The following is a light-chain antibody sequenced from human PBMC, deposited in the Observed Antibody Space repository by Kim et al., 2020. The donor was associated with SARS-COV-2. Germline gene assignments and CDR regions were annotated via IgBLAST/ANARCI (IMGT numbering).Light chain of an antibody. V-gene: IGKV3-15*01. CDR1: QSVTNN. CDR2: DAS. J-gene: IGKJ4*01. CDR3: QQFNSWPLT. Sequence: EKVMTQSPATLSVSPGERATLSCRASQSVTNNLAWYQQKPGQAPRLLIYDASTRATGIPDRFSGSGSGTEFTLTISTLQSEDFAVYYCQQFNSWPLTFGGGTKVEIK.